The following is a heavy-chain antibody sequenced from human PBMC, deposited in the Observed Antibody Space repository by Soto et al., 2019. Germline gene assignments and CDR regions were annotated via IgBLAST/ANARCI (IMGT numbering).Heavy chain of an antibody. D-gene: IGHD2-8*02. CDR1: GFICSSYD. J-gene: IGHJ3*02. CDR2: ILVGGST. Sequence: PGGSLRLSCAVSGFICSSYDMSWVRQAPGKGLEWVSTILVGGSTHYEDSVKGRFTISRDTSKNTVYLQMNSLTAGDTAVYYCAKATATGGGAFEIYGRGTLVTVPS. CDR3: AKATATGGGAFEI. V-gene: IGHV3-23*01.